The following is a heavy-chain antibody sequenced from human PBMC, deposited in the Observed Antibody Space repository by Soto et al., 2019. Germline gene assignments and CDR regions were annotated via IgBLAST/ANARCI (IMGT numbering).Heavy chain of an antibody. V-gene: IGHV4-61*01. CDR2: IYYSGST. CDR3: ARAGRSSGYSDFDY. D-gene: IGHD3-22*01. Sequence: SETLSLTCTVSGGSVSSCCYYWSWIRQPPGKGLEWIGYIYYSGSTNYNPSLTSRVTISLDTPKNQFSLMLTSLTAADTAVYYCARAGRSSGYSDFDYWGQGTPVTVSS. CDR1: GGSVSSCCYY. J-gene: IGHJ4*02.